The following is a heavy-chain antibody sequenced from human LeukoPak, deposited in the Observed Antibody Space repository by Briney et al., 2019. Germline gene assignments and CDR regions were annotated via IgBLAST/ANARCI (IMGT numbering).Heavy chain of an antibody. CDR1: GGTFSSYA. V-gene: IGHV1-69*13. CDR2: IIPLFGTP. CDR3: ARDTGYCSGGSCYLPPADAFDI. D-gene: IGHD2-15*01. J-gene: IGHJ3*02. Sequence: SVQLSCKASGGTFSSYAISGVRQAPGQGLEWMDGIIPLFGTPNYGQKFQGRVTITADESTSTAFMELSSLGAEDTAVYYCARDTGYCSGGSCYLPPADAFDIWGQGTMVSVSS.